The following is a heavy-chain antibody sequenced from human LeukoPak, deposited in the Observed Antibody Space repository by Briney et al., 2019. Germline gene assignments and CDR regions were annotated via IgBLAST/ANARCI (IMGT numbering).Heavy chain of an antibody. CDR3: ARGATAGYSSSCFDC. CDR1: GVSITGYY. Sequence: SETLSLTCTVSGVSITGYYWSWIRQPPGKGLEWIWYIYYTASTDYNPSLKSRLTVLVDTSKNQLSLRLSSVTAADTAVYYCARGATAGYSSSCFDCWGQGTLVTVSS. V-gene: IGHV4-59*01. D-gene: IGHD6-13*01. J-gene: IGHJ4*02. CDR2: IYYTAST.